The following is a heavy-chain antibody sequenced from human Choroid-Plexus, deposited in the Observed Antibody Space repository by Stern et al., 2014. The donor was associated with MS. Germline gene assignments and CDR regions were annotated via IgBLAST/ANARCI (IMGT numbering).Heavy chain of an antibody. CDR3: AKDRQFLTYFFDH. J-gene: IGHJ5*02. CDR1: GFTFGSCA. V-gene: IGHV3-30*18. Sequence: VQLVQSGGGVVQPGRPLRLSCVASGFTFGSCAMHWVRQAPGKGLEWVAGVSYDGSNKYYADSVKGRFTIPRDNSPNPPYIQMSRLRPEEKAGYFCAKDRQFLTYFFDHWGQGSLVTVSS. CDR2: VSYDGSNK. D-gene: IGHD2/OR15-2a*01.